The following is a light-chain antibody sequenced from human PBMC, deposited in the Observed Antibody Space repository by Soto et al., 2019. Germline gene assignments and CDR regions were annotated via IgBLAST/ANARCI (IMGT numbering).Light chain of an antibody. J-gene: IGKJ1*01. CDR3: QQYNNWPWT. CDR1: QSNSDT. CDR2: GAS. Sequence: EIVMTQSPATLSVSPGGRATLSCRASQSNSDTLAWYQQKPGQAPRLLIHGASTRATGFPARFSGSGSGTDFTLTISSLQSEDFAVYYCQQYNNWPWTFGQGTKVDIK. V-gene: IGKV3-15*01.